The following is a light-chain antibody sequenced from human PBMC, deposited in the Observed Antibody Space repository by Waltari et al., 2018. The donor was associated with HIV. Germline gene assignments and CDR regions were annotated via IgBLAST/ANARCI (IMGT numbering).Light chain of an antibody. V-gene: IGKV2-28*01. CDR3: MQALQTLRRPLT. J-gene: IGKJ3*01. Sequence: DIVMTQSPLSLPVTPGEPASISCRSSQSLLHSNGYNSLDWYLQKPGQSPQLLIYLGSNRASGVPDRFSGSGSGTDFTLKISRVEAEDVGVYYCMQALQTLRRPLTFGPGTKVDIK. CDR2: LGS. CDR1: QSLLHSNGYNS.